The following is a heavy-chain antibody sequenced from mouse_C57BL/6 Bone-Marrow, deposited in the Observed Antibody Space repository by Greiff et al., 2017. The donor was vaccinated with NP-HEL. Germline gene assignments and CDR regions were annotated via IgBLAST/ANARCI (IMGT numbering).Heavy chain of an antibody. CDR3: ARSETTGVGYYFDC. V-gene: IGHV1-81*01. J-gene: IGHJ2*01. CDR1: GYTFTSYC. D-gene: IGHD1-1*01. CDR2: IYTSSGNT. Sequence: VQLQQSGAELARPGASVKLSCTASGYTFTSYCISWVRQSTGQGLEWIGEIYTSSGNTYYKEKVKGKSTMTADKSSSTAYMELSSLTSEDSAVYFCARSETTGVGYYFDCWGQGTTRAVSS.